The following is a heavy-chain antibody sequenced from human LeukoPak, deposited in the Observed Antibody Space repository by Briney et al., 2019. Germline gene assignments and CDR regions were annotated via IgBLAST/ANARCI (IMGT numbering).Heavy chain of an antibody. CDR2: ISGSGSST. CDR1: GFTFSSYA. J-gene: IGHJ4*02. V-gene: IGHV3-23*01. D-gene: IGHD2-2*01. CDR3: AKPYRDCSSTSCYFSFDY. Sequence: SGGSLRLSCAASGFTFSSYAMSWVRQAPGKGLEWVSAISGSGSSTYYADSVKGRFTISRDNSKNTLYLQMNSLRAEDTAAYYCAKPYRDCSSTSCYFSFDYWGQGTLVTVSS.